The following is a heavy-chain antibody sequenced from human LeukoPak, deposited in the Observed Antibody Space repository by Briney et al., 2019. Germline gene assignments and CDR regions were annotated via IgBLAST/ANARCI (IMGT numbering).Heavy chain of an antibody. CDR3: ASIMGRDGYNSPDY. CDR2: IIPILGIA. D-gene: IGHD5-24*01. CDR1: GGTFSSYA. Sequence: GASVKVSCKASGGTFSSYAISWVRQAPGQGLEWMGRIIPILGIANYAQKFQGRVTITADKSTSTAYMELSSLRSEDTAVYYCASIMGRDGYNSPDYWGQGTLVTVSS. V-gene: IGHV1-69*04. J-gene: IGHJ4*02.